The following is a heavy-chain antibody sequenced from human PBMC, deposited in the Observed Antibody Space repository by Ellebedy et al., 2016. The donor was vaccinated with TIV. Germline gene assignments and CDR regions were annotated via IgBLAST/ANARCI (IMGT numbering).Heavy chain of an antibody. CDR3: AGVGVINSYAAADY. D-gene: IGHD2-2*01. CDR2: ISFDGSNK. J-gene: IGHJ4*02. Sequence: GESLKISCAVSGFTFSTYVIHWVRQAPGKGLEWVALISFDGSNKYYADSVNGRFTISRDNSKSTLYLQMNSLRTEDTAVYYCAGVGVINSYAAADYWGQGTLVTVSS. V-gene: IGHV3-30-3*01. CDR1: GFTFSTYV.